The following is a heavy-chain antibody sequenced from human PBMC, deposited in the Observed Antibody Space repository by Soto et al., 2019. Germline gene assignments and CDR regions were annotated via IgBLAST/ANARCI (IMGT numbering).Heavy chain of an antibody. Sequence: QVPLVQSGAEVKKPGSSVKVSCKASGGTFSSYAISWVRQAPGQGLEWMGGIIPIFGTANYAQKFQGRVTITADESTSTAYMELSSLRSEDTAVYYCAREGAKGYCSSTSCSRYFDYWGQGTLVTVSS. CDR2: IIPIFGTA. CDR1: GGTFSSYA. J-gene: IGHJ4*02. D-gene: IGHD2-2*01. CDR3: AREGAKGYCSSTSCSRYFDY. V-gene: IGHV1-69*01.